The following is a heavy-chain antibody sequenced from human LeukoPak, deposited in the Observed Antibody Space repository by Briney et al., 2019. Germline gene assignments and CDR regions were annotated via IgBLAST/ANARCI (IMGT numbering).Heavy chain of an antibody. D-gene: IGHD6-13*01. CDR3: ARDLGYSRSNNWFDP. CDR1: GGSISSYY. Sequence: SETLSLTRPVSGGSISSYYWSWIRQPPGKGLEWIGYIYYSGSTNYNPSLKSRVTISVDTSKNQFSLKLSSVTAADTAVYYCARDLGYSRSNNWFDPWGQGTLVTVSS. V-gene: IGHV4-59*01. J-gene: IGHJ5*02. CDR2: IYYSGST.